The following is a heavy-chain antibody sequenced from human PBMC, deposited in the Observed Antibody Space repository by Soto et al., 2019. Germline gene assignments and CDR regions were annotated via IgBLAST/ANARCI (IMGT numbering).Heavy chain of an antibody. CDR3: TRGHYYGMDV. Sequence: LRLSCAASGFTFSAYWMHWVRQAPGKGLVWVSRTNTDGTATTYADSVEGRFTISRDNAKNMLYLQMNSLRAEDTAVYYCTRGHYYGMDVWGQGTTVTVSS. V-gene: IGHV3-74*03. J-gene: IGHJ6*02. CDR1: GFTFSAYW. CDR2: TNTDGTAT.